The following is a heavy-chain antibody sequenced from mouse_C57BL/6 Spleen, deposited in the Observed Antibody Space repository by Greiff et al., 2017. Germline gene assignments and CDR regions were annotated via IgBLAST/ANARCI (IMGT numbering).Heavy chain of an antibody. CDR3: ARSGRPDYLDF. CDR1: GYTFTSYW. D-gene: IGHD3-1*01. V-gene: IGHV1-52*01. Sequence: VQLQQPGAELVRPGSSVKLSCKASGYTFTSYWMHWVKQRPIQGLEWIGNIDPSDSETHYNQKFKDKATLTVDKSSSTAYMQLSSLTSEDSAVYYCARSGRPDYLDFGGKGTALTVSS. J-gene: IGHJ2*01. CDR2: IDPSDSET.